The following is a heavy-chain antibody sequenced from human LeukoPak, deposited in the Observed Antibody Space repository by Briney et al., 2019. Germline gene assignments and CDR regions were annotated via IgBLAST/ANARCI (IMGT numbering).Heavy chain of an antibody. CDR1: GFTFRSYR. Sequence: GGSLRLSCAASGFTFRSYRMSWVRQAPGKGLEWVANMKYDGSEKYYVDSVKGRFTISRENAKNSLYLQMNSLRAEDTAVYYCARDIEAAGLFLDYWGQGTLVTVSS. J-gene: IGHJ4*02. CDR3: ARDIEAAGLFLDY. V-gene: IGHV3-7*01. CDR2: MKYDGSEK. D-gene: IGHD6-13*01.